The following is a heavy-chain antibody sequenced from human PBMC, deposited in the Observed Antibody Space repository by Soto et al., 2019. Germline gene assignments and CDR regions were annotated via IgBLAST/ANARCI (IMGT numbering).Heavy chain of an antibody. CDR2: INPVGGST. J-gene: IGHJ1*01. D-gene: IGHD5-18*01. CDR1: GYTFTSYY. Sequence: ASVKVSCKASGYTFTSYYMHWVRQAPGQGLEWMGIINPVGGSTTYAQKFQGRVTVTRDTSTSTVYMDLSSLRSEDTAVYYCARDPRGYTYGYFQDWGQGTLVTVSS. V-gene: IGHV1-46*01. CDR3: ARDPRGYTYGYFQD.